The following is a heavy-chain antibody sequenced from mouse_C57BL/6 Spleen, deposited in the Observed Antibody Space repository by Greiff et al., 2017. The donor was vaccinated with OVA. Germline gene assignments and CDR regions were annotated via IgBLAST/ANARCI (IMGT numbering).Heavy chain of an antibody. CDR1: GYTFTSYW. V-gene: IGHV1-69*01. CDR3: ARDGKYAMDY. Sequence: VQLQQPGAELVMPGASVKLSCKASGYTFTSYWMHWVKQRPGQGLEWIGEIDPSDSYTNYNQKFKGKSTLTVDKSSSTAYMQLSSLTSEDSAVYYCARDGKYAMDYWGQGTSVTVSS. CDR2: IDPSDSYT. J-gene: IGHJ4*01. D-gene: IGHD2-1*01.